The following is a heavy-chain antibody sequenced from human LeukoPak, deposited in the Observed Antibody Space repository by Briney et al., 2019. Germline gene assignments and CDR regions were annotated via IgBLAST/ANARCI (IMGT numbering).Heavy chain of an antibody. V-gene: IGHV4-30-4*01. J-gene: IGHJ6*02. CDR3: ARRNGDYYYYGMDV. D-gene: IGHD1-1*01. CDR2: IYYSGSN. Sequence: PSETLSLTCTVSGGSFSSGDYYWSWIRQPPGKGLEWIGYIYYSGSNYYNPSLKSRVIISVDTSKNQFSLKLSSVTATDTAVYYCARRNGDYYYYGMDVWGQGTTVTVSS. CDR1: GGSFSSGDYY.